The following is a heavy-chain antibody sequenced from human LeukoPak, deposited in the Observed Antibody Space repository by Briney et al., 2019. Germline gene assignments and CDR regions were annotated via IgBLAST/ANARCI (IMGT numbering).Heavy chain of an antibody. D-gene: IGHD2-8*01. CDR2: ISDTGATP. V-gene: IGHV3-23*01. J-gene: IGHJ4*02. Sequence: PGGSLRLSCAGSGCTFSSYAMSWVRQAPGKGLEWVSPISDTGATPYDSDSVKGRFTISRDNYRSTLYLQMNSLRAEDTALYYCAKDTSIGRYCTNGVCSPFDSWGQGTLVTVSS. CDR3: AKDTSIGRYCTNGVCSPFDS. CDR1: GCTFSSYA.